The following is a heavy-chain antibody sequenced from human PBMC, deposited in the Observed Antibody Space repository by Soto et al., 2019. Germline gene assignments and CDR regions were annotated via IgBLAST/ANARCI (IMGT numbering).Heavy chain of an antibody. Sequence: QVQLQESGPGLVKPSQTLSLTCTVSGGSISSGGYYWSWISQHTGKGLEWIGYIYYSGSTYYNPSLKGRVTISVDTSKSQFSLKLSSVTAADTAVYYSARENSLGYCSSTSGSGNFDYWGQGTLVTVSS. J-gene: IGHJ4*02. CDR2: IYYSGST. CDR1: GGSISSGGYY. V-gene: IGHV4-31*03. D-gene: IGHD2-2*01. CDR3: ARENSLGYCSSTSGSGNFDY.